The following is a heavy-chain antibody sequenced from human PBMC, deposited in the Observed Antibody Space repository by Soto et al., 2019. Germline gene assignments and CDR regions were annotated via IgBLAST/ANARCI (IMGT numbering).Heavy chain of an antibody. Sequence: SETLSLTCAVSGYSISSGYYWGWIRQPPGKGLEWIGSIYHSGSTYYNPSLKSRVTISVDTSKNHFSLKLSSVTAADTAVYYCARGLGYYDFWSGPFNWFDPWGQGTLVTVSS. V-gene: IGHV4-38-2*01. CDR3: ARGLGYYDFWSGPFNWFDP. CDR2: IYHSGST. D-gene: IGHD3-3*01. CDR1: GYSISSGYY. J-gene: IGHJ5*02.